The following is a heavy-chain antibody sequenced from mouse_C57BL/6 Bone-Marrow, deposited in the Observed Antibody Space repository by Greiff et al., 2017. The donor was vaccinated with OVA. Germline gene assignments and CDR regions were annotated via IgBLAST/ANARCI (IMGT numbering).Heavy chain of an antibody. CDR2: IDPENGDT. D-gene: IGHD2-5*01. Sequence: EVKLMESGAELVRPGASVKLSCTASGFNIKDDYMHWVKQRPEQGLEWIGWIDPENGDTEYASKFQGKATITADTSSNTAYLQLSSLTSEDTAVYYCTTPSDYSNYVDWYFDVWGTGTTVTVSS. J-gene: IGHJ1*03. V-gene: IGHV14-4*01. CDR1: GFNIKDDY. CDR3: TTPSDYSNYVDWYFDV.